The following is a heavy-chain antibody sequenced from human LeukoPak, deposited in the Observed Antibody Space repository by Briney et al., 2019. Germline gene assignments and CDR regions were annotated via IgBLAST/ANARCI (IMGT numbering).Heavy chain of an antibody. CDR3: ARELRVVRGVSFDY. CDR2: ISGGGDTT. V-gene: IGHV3-23*01. CDR1: GFSFSSYT. J-gene: IGHJ4*02. D-gene: IGHD3-10*01. Sequence: GGSLRLSCSASGFSFSSYTMTWVRQAPGKGPEWVSIISGGGDTTFYTDSVKGRFTISRDNSKNTLYLQMNSLRVEDTAVYYSARELRVVRGVSFDYWGQGTLVTVSS.